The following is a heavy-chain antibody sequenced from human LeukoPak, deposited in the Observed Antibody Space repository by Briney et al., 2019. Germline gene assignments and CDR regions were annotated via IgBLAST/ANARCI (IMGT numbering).Heavy chain of an antibody. CDR2: IYYSGST. CDR1: GGSISSYY. J-gene: IGHJ1*01. CDR3: AGHDSSGTYFQH. V-gene: IGHV4-59*01. Sequence: SETLSLTCTVSGGSISSYYWSWIRQPPGKGLEWIGYIYYSGSTNYNPSLRSRVTISVDTSKNQFSLKLSSVTAADTAVYYCAGHDSSGTYFQHWGQGTLVTVSS. D-gene: IGHD3-22*01.